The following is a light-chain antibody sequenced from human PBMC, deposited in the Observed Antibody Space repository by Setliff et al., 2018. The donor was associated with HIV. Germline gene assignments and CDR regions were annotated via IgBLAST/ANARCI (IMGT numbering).Light chain of an antibody. CDR1: SSDVGSYNL. CDR2: EVT. V-gene: IGLV2-18*02. Sequence: QSVLTQPASVSGSPGQSITISCNGTSSDVGSYNLVSWYQEPPGKVPKLMIYEVTNRPSGVPDRFSGAKSGNTASLTISGLQAEDEADYYCSSYSSSSTLVFGGGTKVTVL. CDR3: SSYSSSSTLV. J-gene: IGLJ2*01.